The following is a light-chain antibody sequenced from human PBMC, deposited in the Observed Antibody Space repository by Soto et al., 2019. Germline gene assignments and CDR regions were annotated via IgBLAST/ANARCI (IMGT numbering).Light chain of an antibody. CDR3: QQYGSSSWT. V-gene: IGKV3-20*01. CDR1: QSVSSSY. Sequence: EIVLTQSPGTLSLSPGERATLSCRASQSVSSSYLAWYQQKPGQAPRLLIYGTSIRATAIPDRFSGSGSGTDCTLTISRLEPEDFAVYYCQQYGSSSWTFGQGTKVEIK. J-gene: IGKJ1*01. CDR2: GTS.